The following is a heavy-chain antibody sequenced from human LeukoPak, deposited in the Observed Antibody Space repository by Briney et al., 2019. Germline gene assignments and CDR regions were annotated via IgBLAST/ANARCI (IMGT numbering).Heavy chain of an antibody. CDR3: AREGMGYFDS. CDR2: IYSGGFT. D-gene: IGHD5-24*01. CDR1: GFNITSNY. J-gene: IGHJ4*02. V-gene: IGHV3-66*01. Sequence: GGSLRLSCAASGFNITSNYMNWVRQAPGKGLEWVAIIYSGGFTYYRDSVKGRFTIYRDNSKNTVYLQMNSLRVEDTAVYYCAREGMGYFDSWGQGTLVTVSS.